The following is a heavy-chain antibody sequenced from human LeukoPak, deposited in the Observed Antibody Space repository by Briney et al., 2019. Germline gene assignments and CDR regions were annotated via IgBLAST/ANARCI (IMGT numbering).Heavy chain of an antibody. CDR1: GGSINNYY. CDR2: IYYSGST. Sequence: PSETLSLTCTVSGGSINNYYWSWIRQPPGKGLEWIGYIYYSGSTNYNPSLKSRVTISVDTSKNQFSLKLSSVTAADTAVYYCARGRARGIAAAGNWFDPWGQGTLVTVSS. D-gene: IGHD6-13*01. J-gene: IGHJ5*02. V-gene: IGHV4-59*08. CDR3: ARGRARGIAAAGNWFDP.